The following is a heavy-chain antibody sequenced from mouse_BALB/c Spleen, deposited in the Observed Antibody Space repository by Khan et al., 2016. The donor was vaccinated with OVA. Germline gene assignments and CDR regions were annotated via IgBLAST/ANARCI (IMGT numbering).Heavy chain of an antibody. CDR3: SRGAGRY. CDR1: GYTFTEYT. Sequence: EVQLQQSGPELVKPGASVKISCKTSGYTFTEYTLHWVKQSHGKSLEWIGVINPNNGVTSYNQKFKGKATLTVDKSSRTAYMEFRSLTSEDSAVYYCSRGAGRYWGQGTSVTVSS. V-gene: IGHV1-26*01. D-gene: IGHD3-3*01. CDR2: INPNNGVT. J-gene: IGHJ4*01.